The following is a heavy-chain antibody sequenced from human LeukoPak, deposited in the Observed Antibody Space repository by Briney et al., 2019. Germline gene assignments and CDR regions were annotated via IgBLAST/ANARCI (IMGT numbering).Heavy chain of an antibody. V-gene: IGHV3-66*01. CDR2: IYSGGST. Sequence: GGSLRLSCAASGFTFSSYAMHWVRQAPGKGLEWVSVIYSGGSTYYADSVKGRFTISRDNSKNSLYLQMNSLRAEDTALYYCAREAGYGDYYYYYMDVWGKGTTVTVSS. D-gene: IGHD4-17*01. CDR3: AREAGYGDYYYYYMDV. J-gene: IGHJ6*03. CDR1: GFTFSSYA.